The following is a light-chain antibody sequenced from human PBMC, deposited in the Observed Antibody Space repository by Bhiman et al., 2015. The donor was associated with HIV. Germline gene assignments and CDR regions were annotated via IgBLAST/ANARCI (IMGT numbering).Light chain of an antibody. V-gene: IGLV3-1*01. J-gene: IGLJ2*01. Sequence: YELTQPPSVSVYPGQTASITCSGDKLGEQYVCWYQQKPGQSPVLLMYQDSKRPSGIPERFSGSNSGNTATLTISGTQAMDEADYYCQAWDSSTVVFGGGTKLTVL. CDR3: QAWDSSTVV. CDR1: KLGEQY. CDR2: QDS.